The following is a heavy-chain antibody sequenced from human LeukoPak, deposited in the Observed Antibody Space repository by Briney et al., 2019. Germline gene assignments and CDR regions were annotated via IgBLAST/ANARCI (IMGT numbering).Heavy chain of an antibody. CDR2: ISSSGSNI. CDR3: AREITVAGKEGAFDI. D-gene: IGHD6-19*01. J-gene: IGHJ3*02. Sequence: GRSLRLSCTASGFTFSSYEMNWVRQAPGKGLEWVSYISSSGSNIYYADSVKGRFTISRDNAKNSLYLQMNSLRAEDTAIYYCAREITVAGKEGAFDIWGPGTMLTVSS. V-gene: IGHV3-48*03. CDR1: GFTFSSYE.